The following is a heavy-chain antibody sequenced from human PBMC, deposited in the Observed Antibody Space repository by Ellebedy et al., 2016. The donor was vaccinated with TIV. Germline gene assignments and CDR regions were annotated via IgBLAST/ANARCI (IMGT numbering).Heavy chain of an antibody. J-gene: IGHJ1*01. V-gene: IGHV3-23*01. CDR3: AKDPNTALDSSSWRGFQH. D-gene: IGHD6-13*01. CDR1: GFTFSSYA. Sequence: GESLKISCAASGFTFSSYAMSWVRQAPGKGLEWVSAISGSGGSTYYADSVKGRFTISRDNSKNTLYLQMNSLRAEDTAVYYCAKDPNTALDSSSWRGFQHWGQGTLVTVSS. CDR2: ISGSGGST.